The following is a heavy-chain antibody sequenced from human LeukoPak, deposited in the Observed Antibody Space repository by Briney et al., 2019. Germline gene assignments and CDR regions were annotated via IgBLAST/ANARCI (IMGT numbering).Heavy chain of an antibody. V-gene: IGHV3-30-3*01. D-gene: IGHD1-1*01. CDR3: ARGEGYLFY. CDR2: ISYDGSNK. Sequence: TGGSLRLSCAASGFTFSSYPMHWVRQAPGKGLEWVAVISYDGSNKYYADSVKGRFTISRDNAKNTLYLQMNSLRADDTAVYYCARGEGYLFYWGQGTLVTVSS. J-gene: IGHJ4*02. CDR1: GFTFSSYP.